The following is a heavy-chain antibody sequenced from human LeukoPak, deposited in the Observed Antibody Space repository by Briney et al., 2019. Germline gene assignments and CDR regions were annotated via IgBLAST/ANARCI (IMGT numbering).Heavy chain of an antibody. J-gene: IGHJ4*02. Sequence: ASVKVSCKASGYTFTGYYMHWVRQAPGQGLEWMGWINPNSGGTNYAQKFQGRVTMTRDTSISTAYMELSRLRSDDTAVYYCARARVLRYFDWLDIDYWAREPWSPSPQ. CDR2: INPNSGGT. V-gene: IGHV1-2*02. CDR1: GYTFTGYY. CDR3: ARARVLRYFDWLDIDY. D-gene: IGHD3-9*01.